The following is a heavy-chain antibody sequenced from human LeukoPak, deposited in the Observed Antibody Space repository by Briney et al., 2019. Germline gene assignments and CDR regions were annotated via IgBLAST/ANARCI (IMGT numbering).Heavy chain of an antibody. V-gene: IGHV4-59*01. CDR3: ARAYCGGDCFFGFDP. CDR2: IYYSGGT. Sequence: SETLSLTCAVYGGSFSGYYWSWIRQPPGKGLEWIGYIYYSGGTNYNPSLKSRVTISVDTSKNQFSLKLSSVTAADTAVYYCARAYCGGDCFFGFDPWGQGTLVTVSS. J-gene: IGHJ5*02. D-gene: IGHD2-21*02. CDR1: GGSFSGYY.